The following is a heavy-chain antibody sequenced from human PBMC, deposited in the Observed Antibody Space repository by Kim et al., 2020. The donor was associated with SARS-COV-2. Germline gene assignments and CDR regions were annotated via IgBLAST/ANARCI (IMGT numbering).Heavy chain of an antibody. J-gene: IGHJ3*02. Sequence: GGSLRLSCAASGFTVSSNYMSWVRQAPGKGLEWVSVIYSGGSTYYADSVKGRFTISRDNSKNTLYLQMNSLRAEDTAVYYCASVHPERWLQLIWAFDIWGQGTMVTVSS. D-gene: IGHD5-12*01. CDR3: ASVHPERWLQLIWAFDI. V-gene: IGHV3-53*01. CDR2: IYSGGST. CDR1: GFTVSSNY.